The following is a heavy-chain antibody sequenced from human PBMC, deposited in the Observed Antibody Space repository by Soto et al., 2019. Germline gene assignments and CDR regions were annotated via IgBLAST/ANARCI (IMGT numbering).Heavy chain of an antibody. Sequence: SGPTLVQPTQTLTLTCTFSGFSLSTSGMCVSWIRQPPGKALEWLARIDWDDDKYYSTSLKTRLTISKDTSKNQVVLTMTNMDPVDTATYYCARIPPDRSSYYYYYMDVWGKGTTVTVSS. CDR2: IDWDDDK. J-gene: IGHJ6*03. CDR3: ARIPPDRSSYYYYYMDV. D-gene: IGHD3-22*01. CDR1: GFSLSTSGMC. V-gene: IGHV2-70*11.